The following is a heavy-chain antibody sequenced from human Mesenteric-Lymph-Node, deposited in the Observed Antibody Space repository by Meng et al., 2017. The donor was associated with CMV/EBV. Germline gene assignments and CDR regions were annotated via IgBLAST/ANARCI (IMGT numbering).Heavy chain of an antibody. J-gene: IGHJ6*02. V-gene: IGHV3-53*01. CDR1: GFTVSSNY. D-gene: IGHD2-2*02. CDR2: IYSGGST. CDR3: AKDRHYCSSTSCYSRGYYYGMDV. Sequence: GESLKISCAASGFTVSSNYMSWVRQAPGKGLEWVSVIYSGGSTYYADSVKGRFTISRDNSKNTLYLQMNSLRAEDTAVYYCAKDRHYCSSTSCYSRGYYYGMDVWGQGTTVTVSS.